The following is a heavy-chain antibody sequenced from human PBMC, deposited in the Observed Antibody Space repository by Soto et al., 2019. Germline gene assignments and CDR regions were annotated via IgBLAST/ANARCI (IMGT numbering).Heavy chain of an antibody. CDR3: ARRSITIFGVVRESWFDP. CDR1: GGTFSSYA. CDR2: IIPIFGTA. J-gene: IGHJ5*02. D-gene: IGHD3-3*01. Sequence: QVQLVQSGAEVKKPGSSVKVSCKASGGTFSSYAISWVRQAPGQGLEWMGGIIPIFGTANYAQKFQGRVTITADESTSTAYMELSSLRSEDTAVYYCARRSITIFGVVRESWFDPWGLGTLVTVSS. V-gene: IGHV1-69*01.